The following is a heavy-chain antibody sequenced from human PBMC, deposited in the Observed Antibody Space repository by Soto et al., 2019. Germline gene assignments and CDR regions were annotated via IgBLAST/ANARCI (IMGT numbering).Heavy chain of an antibody. J-gene: IGHJ6*02. V-gene: IGHV3-33*01. CDR1: GFTCSSYG. D-gene: IGHD6-13*01. Sequence: GGSLRLSCAASGFTCSSYGMHWVRQAPGKGLEWVAVIWYDGSNKYYADSVKGRFTISRDNSKNTLYLQMNSLRAEDTAVYYCARYDSSIWYGAGAMDVPGPATMVTGS. CDR2: IWYDGSNK. CDR3: ARYDSSIWYGAGAMDV.